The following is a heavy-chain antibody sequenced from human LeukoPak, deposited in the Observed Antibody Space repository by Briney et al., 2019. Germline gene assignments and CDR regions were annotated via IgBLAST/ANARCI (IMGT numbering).Heavy chain of an antibody. Sequence: GASLKVSCKASGYTFTGYYMHWMRQAPGHGLEGMGWSSPNRGDTNYSQKFQGRVTMTRDTSSSTDYMELSRLRSEDTALSLCGKGENSGNWCPPRGFDYWREGMLVTVS. CDR1: GYTFTGYY. D-gene: IGHD1-20*01. CDR3: GKGENSGNWCPPRGFDY. J-gene: IGHJ4*02. CDR2: SSPNRGDT. V-gene: IGHV1-2*02.